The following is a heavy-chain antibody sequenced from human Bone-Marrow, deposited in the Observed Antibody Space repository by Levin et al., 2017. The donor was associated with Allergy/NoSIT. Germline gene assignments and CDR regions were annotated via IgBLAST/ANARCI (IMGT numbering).Heavy chain of an antibody. CDR1: GGSFSGYY. V-gene: IGHV4-34*01. CDR3: ARANSGSFDY. Sequence: SQTLSLTCAVYGGSFSGYYWSWIRPPPGKGLEWIGEINHSGSTNYNPSLKSRVTISVDTSKNQFSLKLSSVTAADTAVYYCARANSGSFDYWGQGPLVTVSS. CDR2: INHSGST. D-gene: IGHD3-22*01. J-gene: IGHJ4*02.